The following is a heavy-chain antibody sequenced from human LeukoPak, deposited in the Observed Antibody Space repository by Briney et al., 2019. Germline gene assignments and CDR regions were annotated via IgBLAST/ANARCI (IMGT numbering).Heavy chain of an antibody. D-gene: IGHD6-13*01. CDR3: ARGREGAIAAAGTPPRWFDP. V-gene: IGHV1-2*02. J-gene: IGHJ5*02. CDR1: GYTFTGYY. CDR2: INPNSGGT. Sequence: ASVKVSCKASGYTFTGYYMHWVRQAPGQGLEWMGWINPNSGGTNYAQKFQGRVTMSRDTSISTAYMELSRLRSDDTAVYYCARGREGAIAAAGTPPRWFDPWGQGTLVTVSS.